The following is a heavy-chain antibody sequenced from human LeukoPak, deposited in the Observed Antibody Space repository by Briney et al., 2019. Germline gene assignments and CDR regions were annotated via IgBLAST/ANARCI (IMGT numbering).Heavy chain of an antibody. V-gene: IGHV4-34*01. Sequence: SETLSLTCAVYGGSFSGYYWSWIRQPPGKGLEWIGEINNSGSTNYNPSLKSRVTISVDTSKNQFSLKLSSVTAADTAVYYCARGGIFVYTGVSFFDYWGQGTLVTVSS. CDR3: ARGGIFVYTGVSFFDY. CDR2: INNSGST. CDR1: GGSFSGYY. J-gene: IGHJ4*02. D-gene: IGHD1-14*01.